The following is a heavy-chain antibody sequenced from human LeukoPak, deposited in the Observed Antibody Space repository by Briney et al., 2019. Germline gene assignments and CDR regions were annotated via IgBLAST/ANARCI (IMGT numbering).Heavy chain of an antibody. CDR1: GYTFTGYY. J-gene: IGHJ3*02. V-gene: IGHV1-2*02. CDR3: ARDYDILTGYYNGAFDI. CDR2: INPNIGGT. Sequence: ASVKVSCKASGYTFTGYYMHWVRQAPGQGLEWMGWINPNIGGTNYAQKFQGRVTMTRDTSISTAYMELSRLRSDDTAVYYCARDYDILTGYYNGAFDIWSQGTMVTVSS. D-gene: IGHD3-9*01.